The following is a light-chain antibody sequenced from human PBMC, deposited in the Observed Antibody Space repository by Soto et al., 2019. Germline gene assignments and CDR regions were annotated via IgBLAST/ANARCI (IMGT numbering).Light chain of an antibody. J-gene: IGKJ1*01. Sequence: DIQMTQSPSSLSASVGDRVTITCRASQGISNFLAWYQQKPGQVPKLLIYAASTLQSGVPSRFSGSGSGTEFTLTISSLQPEDVATYYCRNFQGTFGQGTKVEIK. CDR3: RNFQGT. CDR1: QGISNF. V-gene: IGKV1-27*01. CDR2: AAS.